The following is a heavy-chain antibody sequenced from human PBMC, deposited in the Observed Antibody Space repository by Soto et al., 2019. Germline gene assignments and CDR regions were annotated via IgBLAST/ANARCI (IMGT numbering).Heavy chain of an antibody. CDR3: ATEDGSKHSSRLLPLDY. CDR2: FDPEDGET. V-gene: IGHV1-24*01. Sequence: GASVKVSCKVSGYTLTELSMHWVRQAPGKGLEWMGGFDPEDGETIYAQKFQGRVTMTEDTSTDTAYMELSSLRSEDTAVYYCATEDGSKHSSRLLPLDYWGQGTLVTVSS. CDR1: GYTLTELS. D-gene: IGHD3-22*01. J-gene: IGHJ4*02.